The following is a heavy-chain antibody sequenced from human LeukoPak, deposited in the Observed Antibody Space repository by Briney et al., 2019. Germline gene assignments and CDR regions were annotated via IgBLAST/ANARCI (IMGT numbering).Heavy chain of an antibody. CDR2: INPNSGGT. CDR1: GYTFTGYY. D-gene: IGHD2-15*01. Sequence: ASVKVSCKASGYTFTGYYMHWVRQAPGQGLEWMGWINPNSGGTNYAQKFQGRVTMTRDTSISTAYMELSRLRSDDTAVYYCARSRRFVVVAAKHWFDPWGQGTLVTVSS. V-gene: IGHV1-2*02. CDR3: ARSRRFVVVAAKHWFDP. J-gene: IGHJ5*02.